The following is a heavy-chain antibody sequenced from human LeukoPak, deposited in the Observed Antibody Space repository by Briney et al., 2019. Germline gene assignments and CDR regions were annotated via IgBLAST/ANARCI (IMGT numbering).Heavy chain of an antibody. CDR2: ISYDGSNK. CDR3: AKDISEWDTAMVMEY. CDR1: GFTFSSYG. V-gene: IGHV3-30*18. J-gene: IGHJ4*02. D-gene: IGHD5-18*01. Sequence: GTSLRLSCEASGFTFSSYGMHWVRQAPGKGLEWVAVISYDGSNKYYADSVKGRFTISRDNSKNTLYLQMNSLRAEDTAVYYCAKDISEWDTAMVMEYWGQGTLVTVSS.